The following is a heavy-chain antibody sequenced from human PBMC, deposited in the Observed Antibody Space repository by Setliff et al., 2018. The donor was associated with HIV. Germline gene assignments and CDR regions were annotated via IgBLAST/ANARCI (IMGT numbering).Heavy chain of an antibody. D-gene: IGHD1-26*01. Sequence: NPSETLSLTCAVSGYSISSGYYWGWIRQPPGKGLEWIGSIYHSGSTYYNPSLKSRVTISVDTSKNQFSLKLSSVTAADTAVYYCARGGTSSNWFDPWGQGTLVTVSS. CDR2: IYHSGST. V-gene: IGHV4-38-2*01. CDR1: GYSISSGYY. CDR3: ARGGTSSNWFDP. J-gene: IGHJ5*02.